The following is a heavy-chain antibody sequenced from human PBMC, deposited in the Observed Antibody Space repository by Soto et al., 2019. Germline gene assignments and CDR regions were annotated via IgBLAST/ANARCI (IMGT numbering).Heavy chain of an antibody. D-gene: IGHD5-18*01. J-gene: IGHJ6*02. Sequence: ASVKVSCKASGYTFTSYYMHWVRQAPGQGLEWMGIINPSGGSTSYAQKFQGRVTMTRDTSTSTVYMELSSLRSEDTAVYYCASGIQLWPLVNYYGMDVWGQGTTVTVSS. CDR1: GYTFTSYY. CDR3: ASGIQLWPLVNYYGMDV. CDR2: INPSGGST. V-gene: IGHV1-46*01.